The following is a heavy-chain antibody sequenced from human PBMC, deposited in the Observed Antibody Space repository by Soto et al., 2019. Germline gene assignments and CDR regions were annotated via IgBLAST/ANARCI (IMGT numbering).Heavy chain of an antibody. CDR3: ARGVAPYYFDY. CDR1: GYTFTSYA. J-gene: IGHJ4*02. Sequence: QVQLVQSGAEEKKPGASVKVSCKASGYTFTSYAMHWVRQATGQRLEWMGWINAGNGNTNNSQKFQGRVNNTRDTSASTAYMELSSLRSQDTAVYYCARGVAPYYFDYWGQGTLVTVSS. V-gene: IGHV1-3*05. CDR2: INAGNGNT. D-gene: IGHD2-15*01.